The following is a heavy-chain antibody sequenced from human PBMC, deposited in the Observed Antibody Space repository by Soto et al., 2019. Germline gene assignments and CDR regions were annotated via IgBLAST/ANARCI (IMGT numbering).Heavy chain of an antibody. J-gene: IGHJ6*02. CDR3: ARDRGGYDFWSGYHTPCYYGMDV. V-gene: IGHV1-69*13. CDR1: GGTFSSYA. CDR2: IIPIFGTA. D-gene: IGHD3-3*01. Sequence: SVKVSCKASGGTFSSYAISWVRQAPGQGLEWMGGIIPIFGTANYAQKFQGRVTITADESTSTAYMELSSLRPEDTAVYYCARDRGGYDFWSGYHTPCYYGMDVWGQGTTVTVSS.